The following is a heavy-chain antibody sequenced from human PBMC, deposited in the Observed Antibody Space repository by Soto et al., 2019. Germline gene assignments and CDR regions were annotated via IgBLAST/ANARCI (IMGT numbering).Heavy chain of an antibody. CDR3: AIQLTTVVIKAYFDH. Sequence: SETLSLTCTVSGGSITISSYYLGWIRQPPGKGLEWIGGIYYSGRSYYNPSLKSRVTMSVDTSKNQFSLTLNSVTAADAAVYYCAIQLTTVVIKAYFDHWGQGTLFTGSS. D-gene: IGHD4-17*01. V-gene: IGHV4-39*01. CDR2: IYYSGRS. J-gene: IGHJ4*02. CDR1: GGSITISSYY.